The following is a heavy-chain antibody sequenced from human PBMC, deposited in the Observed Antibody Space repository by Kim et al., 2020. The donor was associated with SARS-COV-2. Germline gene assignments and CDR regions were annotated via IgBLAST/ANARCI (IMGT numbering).Heavy chain of an antibody. CDR3: ARVAEYYYYGMDV. CDR1: GGSISSYY. V-gene: IGHV4-59*13. J-gene: IGHJ6*02. CDR2: IYYSGST. D-gene: IGHD6-25*01. Sequence: SETLSLTCTVSGGSISSYYWSWIRQPPGKGLEWIGYIYYSGSTNYNPSLKSRVTISVDTSKNQFSLKLSSVTAADTAVYYCARVAEYYYYGMDVWGQGTTVTVSS.